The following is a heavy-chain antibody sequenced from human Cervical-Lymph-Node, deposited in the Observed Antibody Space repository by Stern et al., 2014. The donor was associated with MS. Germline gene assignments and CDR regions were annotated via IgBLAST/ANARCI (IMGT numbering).Heavy chain of an antibody. Sequence: QVQLQESGPGLVRPSGTLSLTCAVSGDSISNDNWWSWVRQPPGKGLEWFGEVYHTGSANYDPSLKSRVTISVDKSKNQFSLRLTSMTAADTAVYYCARDQGFQLMNSWGQGTLVIVSS. D-gene: IGHD2-2*01. V-gene: IGHV4-4*02. CDR3: ARDQGFQLMNS. CDR2: VYHTGSA. CDR1: GDSISNDNW. J-gene: IGHJ4*02.